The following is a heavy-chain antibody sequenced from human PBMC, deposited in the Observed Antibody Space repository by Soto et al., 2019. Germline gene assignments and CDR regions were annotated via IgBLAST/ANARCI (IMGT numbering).Heavy chain of an antibody. J-gene: IGHJ4*02. CDR3: AIKSPSQSTWKGQFDY. CDR1: GFTFSSYT. CDR2: ISGSGSNT. Sequence: EVQLLEAGGGLVQPGGSLRLSCAASGFTFSSYTMSWVRLAPGKGLEWVSVISGSGSNTYYADSVKGRFTISRDNSKNTLYLQMNSRRVEDTAVYYCAIKSPSQSTWKGQFDYWGQGTLVIVSS. V-gene: IGHV3-23*01. D-gene: IGHD1-1*01.